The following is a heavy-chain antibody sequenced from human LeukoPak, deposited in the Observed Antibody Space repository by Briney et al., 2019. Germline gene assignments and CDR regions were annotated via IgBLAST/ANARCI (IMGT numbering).Heavy chain of an antibody. CDR3: ARDQRLYSGYDFWFDP. J-gene: IGHJ5*02. CDR2: IHYSGTT. Sequence: PETLSLTCTVSGGSISSSSYYWGWIRQPPGKGLEWIASIHYSGTTYYKPSLKSRVTISVDTSKNQSSLRLSSVTAADTAVYYCARDQRLYSGYDFWFDPWGQGTLVKVSS. CDR1: GGSISSSSYY. V-gene: IGHV4-39*07. D-gene: IGHD5-12*01.